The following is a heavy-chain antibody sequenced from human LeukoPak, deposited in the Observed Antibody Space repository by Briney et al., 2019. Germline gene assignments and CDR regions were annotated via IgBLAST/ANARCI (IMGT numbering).Heavy chain of an antibody. D-gene: IGHD1-26*01. Sequence: SETLSLTCTVSGGSISSSSYYWGWIRQPPGKGLEWIGSIYYSGSTYYNPSLKSRVTISVDTSENQFSLKLSSVTAADTAVYYCARRRGSYGMDYYYYYGMDVWGQGTTVTVSS. V-gene: IGHV4-39*01. CDR1: GGSISSSSYY. CDR2: IYYSGST. J-gene: IGHJ6*02. CDR3: ARRRGSYGMDYYYYYGMDV.